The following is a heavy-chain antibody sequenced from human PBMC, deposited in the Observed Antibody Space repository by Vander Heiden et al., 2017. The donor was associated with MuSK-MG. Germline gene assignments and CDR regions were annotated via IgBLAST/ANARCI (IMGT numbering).Heavy chain of an antibody. CDR2: INPNSGGT. V-gene: IGHV1-2*02. J-gene: IGHJ5*02. CDR1: GYTFTCYY. Sequence: QVQLVQSGAEVKKPGASVKVSCKASGYTFTCYYMHWVRQAPGQGLEWMGWINPNSGGTNYAQKFQGRVTMTRDTSISTAYMELSRLRSDDTAVYYCARAAPITISEHWFDPWGQGTLVTVSS. D-gene: IGHD3-9*01. CDR3: ARAAPITISEHWFDP.